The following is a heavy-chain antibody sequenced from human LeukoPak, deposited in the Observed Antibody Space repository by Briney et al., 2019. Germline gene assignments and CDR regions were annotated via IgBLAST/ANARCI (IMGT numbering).Heavy chain of an antibody. J-gene: IGHJ4*02. Sequence: SVKVSCKASGGTFSSYAISWVRQAPGQGLEWMGGIIPIFGTANYAQKFQGRVTITTDESTSTAYMELSSLRSEDTAVYYCARAGSYCGGDCYLGDCWGQRTLVTVSS. CDR2: IIPIFGTA. CDR1: GGTFSSYA. V-gene: IGHV1-69*05. D-gene: IGHD2-21*01. CDR3: ARAGSYCGGDCYLGDC.